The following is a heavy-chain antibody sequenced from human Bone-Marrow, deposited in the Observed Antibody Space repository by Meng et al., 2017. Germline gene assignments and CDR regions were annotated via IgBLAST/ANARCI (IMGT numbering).Heavy chain of an antibody. CDR3: ARVNWYSSGFLRH. Sequence: SETLSLTCTVSGGSISSSSYYWGWIRQPPGKGLEWIGSIYYSGSTYYNPSLKSRVTISVDTSKNQFSLKLSSVTAADTAVYYCARVNWYSSGFLRHWGQGTLVTVSS. J-gene: IGHJ1*01. V-gene: IGHV4-39*07. D-gene: IGHD6-19*01. CDR2: IYYSGST. CDR1: GGSISSSSYY.